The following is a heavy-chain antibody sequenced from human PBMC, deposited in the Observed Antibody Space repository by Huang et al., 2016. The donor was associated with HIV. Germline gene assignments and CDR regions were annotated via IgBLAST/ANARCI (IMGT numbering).Heavy chain of an antibody. Sequence: EVQLVEKGGGLIQPGKSLTLTCTVAGVNFDDYAMHWVRQAPGKVLEWVSGISWNSEFINYADSVKGRFTISRDSAKNSVFLQMNSLRPEDTTLYYCAKGAVAGRRGPLDYWGQGTLVTVSS. CDR1: GVNFDDYA. CDR2: ISWNSEFI. J-gene: IGHJ4*02. D-gene: IGHD6-19*01. V-gene: IGHV3-9*01. CDR3: AKGAVAGRRGPLDY.